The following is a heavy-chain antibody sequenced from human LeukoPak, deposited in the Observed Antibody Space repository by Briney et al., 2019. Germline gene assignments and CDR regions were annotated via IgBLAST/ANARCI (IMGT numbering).Heavy chain of an antibody. CDR1: GFTFSSSG. CDR3: AKVRWDNSGWYYLDS. D-gene: IGHD6-19*01. Sequence: GGSLRLSCAASGFTFSSSGMHWVRQAPGKGLEWVAFIRYEGSNKYYADSVKGRFTISRDSSKDTLYLQMNSLKTEDTAVYYCAKVRWDNSGWYYLDSWGQGTLVTVSS. V-gene: IGHV3-30*02. CDR2: IRYEGSNK. J-gene: IGHJ4*02.